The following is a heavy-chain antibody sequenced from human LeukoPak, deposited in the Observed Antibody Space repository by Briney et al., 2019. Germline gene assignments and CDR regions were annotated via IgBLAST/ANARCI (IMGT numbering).Heavy chain of an antibody. D-gene: IGHD3-3*01. CDR1: GFTFSDYY. J-gene: IGHJ4*02. Sequence: PGGSLRLSCAASGFTFSDYYMSWVRQAPGKGLEWVSYISSSGSAIYYADSVKGRFTISRDNAKNSLYLQMNSLRAEDTAVYYCAREYYDFWSGYFWVIDYWGQGTLVTVSS. CDR3: AREYYDFWSGYFWVIDY. V-gene: IGHV3-11*04. CDR2: ISSSGSAI.